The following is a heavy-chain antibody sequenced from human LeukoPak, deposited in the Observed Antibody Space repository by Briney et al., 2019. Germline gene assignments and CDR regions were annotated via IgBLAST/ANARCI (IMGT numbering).Heavy chain of an antibody. D-gene: IGHD3-9*01. J-gene: IGHJ4*02. CDR3: ARGDINYFDF. CDR1: GYSFTSYW. CDR2: IYPRDSDT. V-gene: IGHV5-51*01. Sequence: GESLKISCQGSGYSFTSYWIGWVRQMPGKGLEWMGTIYPRDSDTRYSPSFQGQVTISADKSISTAYLQWSSLRASDTAMYYCARGDINYFDFWGQGALVTVSS.